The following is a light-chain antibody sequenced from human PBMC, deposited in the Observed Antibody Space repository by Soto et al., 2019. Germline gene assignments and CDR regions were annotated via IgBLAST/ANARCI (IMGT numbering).Light chain of an antibody. CDR1: SSDVGGYNY. J-gene: IGLJ2*01. CDR3: SSYTSSSPVV. V-gene: IGLV2-14*03. Sequence: QSALTQPASVSGSPGQSITISCTGTSSDVGGYNYVSWFQQHPGKAPKLMIYDVSNRPSGVSNRFSGSKSGNTASLTISGLRAEDEADYYCSSYTSSSPVVFGGGTQLTVL. CDR2: DVS.